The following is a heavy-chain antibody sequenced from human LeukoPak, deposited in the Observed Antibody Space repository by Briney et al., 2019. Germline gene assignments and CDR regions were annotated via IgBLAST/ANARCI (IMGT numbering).Heavy chain of an antibody. V-gene: IGHV3-9*01. CDR2: ISWNSGSI. Sequence: GRSLRLSCAASGFTFDDYAMPWVRQAPGKGLEWVSGISWNSGSIGYADSVKGRFTISRDNAKNSLYLQMNSLRAEDTALYYCAKDLSDGIKWEQTLDYWGQGTLVTVSS. CDR3: AKDLSDGIKWEQTLDY. CDR1: GFTFDDYA. D-gene: IGHD1-26*01. J-gene: IGHJ4*02.